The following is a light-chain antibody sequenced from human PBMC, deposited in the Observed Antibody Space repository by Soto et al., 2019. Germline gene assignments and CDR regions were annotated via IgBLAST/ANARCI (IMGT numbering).Light chain of an antibody. CDR2: RAS. V-gene: IGKV3-15*01. J-gene: IGKJ5*01. CDR1: QNIGTN. Sequence: EMLMTQSPATLSVSPGERATLSCRASQNIGTNLAWYQQQPGQAPSLLIYRASTRAPGVPARFSGSGSGTEFTLAISSLQSEDFGVYYCQRQNGWPITFGHGTRLEIK. CDR3: QRQNGWPIT.